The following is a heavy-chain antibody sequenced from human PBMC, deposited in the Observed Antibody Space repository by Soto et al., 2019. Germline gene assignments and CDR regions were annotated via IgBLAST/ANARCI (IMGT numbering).Heavy chain of an antibody. J-gene: IGHJ5*02. D-gene: IGHD5-18*01. CDR1: GYSFTSYW. Sequence: GESLKISCKGSGYSFTSYWISWVRQMPGKGLEWMGRIDPSDSYTNYSPSFQGHVTISADKSISTAYLQWSSLKASDTAMYYCARHGAPGIQLWPTGEFDPWGQGTLVTVSS. CDR3: ARHGAPGIQLWPTGEFDP. V-gene: IGHV5-10-1*01. CDR2: IDPSDSYT.